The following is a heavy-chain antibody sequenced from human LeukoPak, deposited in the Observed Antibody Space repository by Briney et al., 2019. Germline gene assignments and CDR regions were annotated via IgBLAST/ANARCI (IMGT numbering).Heavy chain of an antibody. V-gene: IGHV4-34*01. CDR1: GGSFSGYY. D-gene: IGHD3-10*01. CDR2: INHSGST. J-gene: IGHJ4*02. CDR3: ARESLYYAASFDY. Sequence: SETLSLTCAVYGGSFSGYYWSWIRQPPGKGLEWIGEINHSGSTNYNPSLKSRVTISVDTSKNQFSLKLSSVTAADTAVYYCARESLYYAASFDYWGQGTLVTVSS.